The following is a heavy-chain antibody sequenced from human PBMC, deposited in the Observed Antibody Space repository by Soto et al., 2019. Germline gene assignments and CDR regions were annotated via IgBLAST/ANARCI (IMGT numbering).Heavy chain of an antibody. V-gene: IGHV1-18*01. J-gene: IGHJ4*02. CDR1: GYTFTSYG. CDR3: AREGRDIVLMDY. D-gene: IGHD2-8*01. CDR2: ISAYNGNT. Sequence: QVQLVQSGAEVKKPGASVKVSCKASGYTFTSYGISWVRQAPGQGLEWMGWISAYNGNTNYVQKLQGRVTMDTDTSKSTDYMELKSLISDDTAEYYCAREGRDIVLMDYWGQGTLVTVSS.